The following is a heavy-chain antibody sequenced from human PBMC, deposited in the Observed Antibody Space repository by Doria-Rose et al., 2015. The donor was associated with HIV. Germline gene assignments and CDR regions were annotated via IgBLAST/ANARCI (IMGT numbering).Heavy chain of an antibody. Sequence: QVQLVQSGPVLVKPTETLTLTCTVSGVSLSSPGMGVSWIRQPPGKALEWLANIFSGDERSYETSLKSRLTISRCTSKSQVVLTMTDMDPVDTATYYCARIKSSRWYHKYYFDFWGQGTLVIVSA. CDR1: GVSLSSPGMG. D-gene: IGHD6-13*01. CDR3: ARIKSSRWYHKYYFDF. J-gene: IGHJ4*02. V-gene: IGHV2-26*01. CDR2: IFSGDER.